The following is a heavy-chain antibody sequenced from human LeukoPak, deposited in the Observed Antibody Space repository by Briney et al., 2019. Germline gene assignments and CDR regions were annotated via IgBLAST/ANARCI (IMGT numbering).Heavy chain of an antibody. J-gene: IGHJ4*02. D-gene: IGHD4-17*01. CDR3: ARGLYGQGDY. Sequence: GASVKVSCKVSGYTFTGYYMHWVRQAPGQGLEWMGWINPNSGGTNYAQKFQGRVTMTRDTSISTAYMELSSLRSEDTAVYYCARGLYGQGDYWGQGTLVTVSS. V-gene: IGHV1-2*02. CDR1: GYTFTGYY. CDR2: INPNSGGT.